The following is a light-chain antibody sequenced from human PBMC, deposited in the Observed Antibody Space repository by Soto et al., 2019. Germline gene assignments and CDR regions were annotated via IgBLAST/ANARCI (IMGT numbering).Light chain of an antibody. CDR3: SSFTTSSTLV. V-gene: IGLV2-14*01. CDR2: DVS. CDR1: SSDVGSFDS. J-gene: IGLJ1*01. Sequence: TQSVTVPGSPGQPINISCTGNSSDVGSFDSVAWYQHNPGKAPKLMIYDVSNRPSGVSSRFSGSKSGNTASLSISGLQTEDEANYYCSSFTTSSTLVFGTGTKVTV.